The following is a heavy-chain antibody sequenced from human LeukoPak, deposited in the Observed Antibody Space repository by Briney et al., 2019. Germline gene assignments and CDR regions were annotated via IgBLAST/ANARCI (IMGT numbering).Heavy chain of an antibody. D-gene: IGHD5-18*01. J-gene: IGHJ4*02. CDR1: GYTFTGYY. Sequence: GASVKVSCKASGYTFTGYYMHWVRQAPGQGLEWMGWINPNSGGTNYAQKFQGRVTMTRDTSISTAYMELSRLRSDDTAVYYCARRARDTAMVRGFDYWGQGTLVTVSS. CDR3: ARRARDTAMVRGFDY. V-gene: IGHV1-2*02. CDR2: INPNSGGT.